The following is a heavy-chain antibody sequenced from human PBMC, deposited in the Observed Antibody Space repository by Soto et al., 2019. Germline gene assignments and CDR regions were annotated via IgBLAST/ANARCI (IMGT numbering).Heavy chain of an antibody. CDR2: ISGYNGHT. CDR3: AREGEMPYYYYGLDV. J-gene: IGHJ6*02. CDR1: GYTFTTYG. V-gene: IGHV1-18*01. D-gene: IGHD3-16*01. Sequence: QVQLVQSGAEVRQPGASVKVSCKASGYTFTTYGITWVRQAPGQGPEWMGWISGYNGHTKDAQKFQGRVTMTTDTSSSTVYMDLRSRTSDDTAVYYCAREGEMPYYYYGLDVWGQGTTVTVSS.